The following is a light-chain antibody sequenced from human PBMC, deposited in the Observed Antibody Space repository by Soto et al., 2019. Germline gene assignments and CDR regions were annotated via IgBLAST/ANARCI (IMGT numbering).Light chain of an antibody. V-gene: IGKV1-5*03. Sequence: DIQMTQSPSTLSASVGDRVTITCRASQSVSIWLAWYQQKPGKTPKLLIYKASTLESGVPSRFSGSGSGTEFTLTISSLQPDDFATYYCQHYKTYPLTFGGGTKVEIK. CDR2: KAS. CDR3: QHYKTYPLT. J-gene: IGKJ4*01. CDR1: QSVSIW.